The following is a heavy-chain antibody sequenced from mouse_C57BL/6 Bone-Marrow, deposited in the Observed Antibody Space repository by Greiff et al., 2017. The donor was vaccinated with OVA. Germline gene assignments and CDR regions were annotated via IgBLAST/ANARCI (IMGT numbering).Heavy chain of an antibody. CDR1: GFTFSSYG. CDR2: ISSGGSYT. V-gene: IGHV5-6*02. Sequence: EVKLMESGGDLVKPGGSLKLSCAASGFTFSSYGMSWVRQTPDKRLEWVATISSGGSYTYYPDSVKGRFTISRDNAKNTLYLQMSSLKSEDTATYYCARRYYSKNYFDYWGQGTTLTVSS. CDR3: ARRYYSKNYFDY. D-gene: IGHD2-5*01. J-gene: IGHJ2*01.